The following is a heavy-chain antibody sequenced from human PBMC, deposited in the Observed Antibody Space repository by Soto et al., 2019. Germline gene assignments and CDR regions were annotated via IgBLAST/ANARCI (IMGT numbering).Heavy chain of an antibody. Sequence: GSLRLSCAASGFTFSSYGMHWVRQAPGKGLEWVAVISYDGSNKYYADSVKGRFTISRDNSKDTLYLQMNSLRAEDTAVYYCAKDRSSYYYDSSGYYLDYWGQGTLVTVSS. CDR2: ISYDGSNK. CDR3: AKDRSSYYYDSSGYYLDY. D-gene: IGHD3-22*01. J-gene: IGHJ4*02. CDR1: GFTFSSYG. V-gene: IGHV3-30*18.